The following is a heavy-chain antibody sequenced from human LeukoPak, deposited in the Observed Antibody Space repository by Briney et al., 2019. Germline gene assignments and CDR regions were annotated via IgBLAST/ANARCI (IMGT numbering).Heavy chain of an antibody. CDR2: SNSDASNT. Sequence: QPGGSLTLSCAPSGFTFSSYWMHSVRQAPGKGLVWVSHSNSDASNTNYADSVKGRFTISRDNAQNMLFLQMNSLRAEDTAVYYCARGYHGSDGTDYLDLWGHGTLVTVPS. V-gene: IGHV3-74*01. D-gene: IGHD3-10*01. CDR3: ARGYHGSDGTDYLDL. J-gene: IGHJ4*01. CDR1: GFTFSSYW.